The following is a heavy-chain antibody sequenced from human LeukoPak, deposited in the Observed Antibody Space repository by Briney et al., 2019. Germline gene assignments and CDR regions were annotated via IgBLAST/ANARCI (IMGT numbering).Heavy chain of an antibody. J-gene: IGHJ4*02. CDR1: GDSVSGYY. Sequence: SETLSLTCIVSGDSVSGYYWSWIRQPAGKGLEWIGRIYTSGSTNYNPSLKSRVTISVDTSKNQFSLKLSSVTAADTAVYYCAVVDTAMVGLDYWGQGTLVTVSS. V-gene: IGHV4-4*07. D-gene: IGHD5-18*01. CDR3: AVVDTAMVGLDY. CDR2: IYTSGST.